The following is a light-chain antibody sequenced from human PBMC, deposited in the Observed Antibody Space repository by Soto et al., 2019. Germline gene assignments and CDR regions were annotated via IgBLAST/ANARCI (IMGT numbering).Light chain of an antibody. Sequence: QSALTQPASVSGSPGQSITISCTGTTSDVGAYNYVSWYQLHTGKAPKLMISDFSNRPSGVPNRFSGSKSGNTASLTISGLQAEDESDYYCSSFTIYSTYVFGTGTKLTVL. V-gene: IGLV2-14*01. CDR2: DFS. CDR1: TSDVGAYNY. J-gene: IGLJ1*01. CDR3: SSFTIYSTYV.